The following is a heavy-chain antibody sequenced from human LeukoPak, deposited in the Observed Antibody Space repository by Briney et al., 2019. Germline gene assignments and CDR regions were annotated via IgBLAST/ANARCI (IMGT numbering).Heavy chain of an antibody. CDR3: GCFYYDSSGCDY. J-gene: IGHJ4*02. Sequence: SETLSLTCTVSGGSISSSSYYWGWIRQPPGKGLEWIGSIYYSGSTYYNPSLKSRVTISVDTSKNQFSLKLSSVTAADTAVYYYGCFYYDSSGCDYWGQGTLVTVSS. D-gene: IGHD3-22*01. CDR1: GGSISSSSYY. V-gene: IGHV4-39*01. CDR2: IYYSGST.